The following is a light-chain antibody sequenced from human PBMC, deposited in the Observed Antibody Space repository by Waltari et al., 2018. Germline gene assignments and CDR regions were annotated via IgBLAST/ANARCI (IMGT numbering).Light chain of an antibody. V-gene: IGLV2-23*02. CDR2: EVG. CDR3: CSYAGSSTFV. Sequence: QSALTQPASVSGSPGQSVTISCTGTSSDVGTYNLVSWYQQHPGKAPKLIIHEVGKRPSGLSNRFSGSKSGNTASLTISGLQAEDEADYYCCSYAGSSTFVFGGGTKLTVL. CDR1: SSDVGTYNL. J-gene: IGLJ2*01.